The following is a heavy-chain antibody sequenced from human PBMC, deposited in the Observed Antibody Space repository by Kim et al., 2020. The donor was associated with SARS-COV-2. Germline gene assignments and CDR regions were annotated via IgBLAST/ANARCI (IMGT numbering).Heavy chain of an antibody. Sequence: GGSLRLSCAASGFTFSNAWMSWVRQAPGKGLEWVGRIKSKTDGGTTDYAAPVKGRFTISRDDSKNTLYLQMNRLKTEDTAVYYCTTLLYGSSWYPDYYYYYGMDVWGQGTTVTVSS. CDR2: IKSKTDGGTT. CDR3: TTLLYGSSWYPDYYYYYGMDV. CDR1: GFTFSNAW. J-gene: IGHJ6*02. V-gene: IGHV3-15*01. D-gene: IGHD6-13*01.